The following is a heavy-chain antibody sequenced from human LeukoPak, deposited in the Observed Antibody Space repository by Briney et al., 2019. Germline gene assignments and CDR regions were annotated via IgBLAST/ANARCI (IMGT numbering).Heavy chain of an antibody. CDR2: MNPNSGNT. J-gene: IGHJ3*02. Sequence: ASVKVSCKASGYIFTGYHVHWVRQAPGQGLEWMGWMNPNSGNTGYAQKFQGRVTITRNTSISTAYMELSSLRSEDTAVYYCALGATMYAFDIWGQGTMVTVSS. CDR3: ALGATMYAFDI. V-gene: IGHV1-8*03. CDR1: GYIFTGYH. D-gene: IGHD1-26*01.